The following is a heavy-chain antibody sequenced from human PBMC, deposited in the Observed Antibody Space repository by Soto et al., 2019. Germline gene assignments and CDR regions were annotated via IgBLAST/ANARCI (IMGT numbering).Heavy chain of an antibody. Sequence: SETLSLTCTVSGDSITRSNFYWGWIRQPPGKGLEWLGSIFYSGSTFYNPALKSRITFSVDTSKNHFSLKLSSVTAADTAVYYCARHKTTMLTVVSAFDPWGQGTRVTVSS. J-gene: IGHJ5*02. V-gene: IGHV4-39*02. D-gene: IGHD3-22*01. CDR2: IFYSGST. CDR3: ARHKTTMLTVVSAFDP. CDR1: GDSITRSNFY.